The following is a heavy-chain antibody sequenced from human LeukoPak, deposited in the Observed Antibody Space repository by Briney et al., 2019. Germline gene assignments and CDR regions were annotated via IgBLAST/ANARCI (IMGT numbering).Heavy chain of an antibody. CDR1: GFTFSSYA. Sequence: GRSLRLSCAASGFTFSSYAMSWVRQAPGKGLEWVSAISGSGGSTYYADSVKGRFTISRDNSKNTLYLQMNSLRAEDTAVYYCAPGAARHLTFDYWGQGTLVTVSS. V-gene: IGHV3-23*01. J-gene: IGHJ4*02. D-gene: IGHD6-6*01. CDR3: APGAARHLTFDY. CDR2: ISGSGGST.